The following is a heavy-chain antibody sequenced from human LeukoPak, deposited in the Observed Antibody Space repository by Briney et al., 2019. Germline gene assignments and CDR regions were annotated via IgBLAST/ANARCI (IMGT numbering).Heavy chain of an antibody. J-gene: IGHJ4*02. Sequence: GGSLRLSCAASGFTFSSYAMHWVRQAPGTGLEWVALISYDGNNKNYAASVEGRFAISRDNSKNTLYLQMNSLRAEDTAVYYCARSERGYSFGYVTFDNWGRGTLVTVSS. CDR1: GFTFSSYA. CDR2: ISYDGNNK. V-gene: IGHV3-30*09. CDR3: ARSERGYSFGYVTFDN. D-gene: IGHD5-18*01.